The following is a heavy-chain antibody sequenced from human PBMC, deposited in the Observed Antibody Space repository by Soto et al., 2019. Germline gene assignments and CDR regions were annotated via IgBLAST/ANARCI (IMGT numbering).Heavy chain of an antibody. CDR2: IYPGDSDT. D-gene: IGHD2-15*01. Sequence: ESLKISCKGSGYSFTSYWIGWVRQIPGKGLEWMGIIYPGDSDTRYSPSFQGQVTISADKSISTAYLQWSSLKASDTAMYYCARRGYCSGGSCYWSGYYYYGMDVWGQGTTVTVSS. CDR3: ARRGYCSGGSCYWSGYYYYGMDV. J-gene: IGHJ6*02. V-gene: IGHV5-51*01. CDR1: GYSFTSYW.